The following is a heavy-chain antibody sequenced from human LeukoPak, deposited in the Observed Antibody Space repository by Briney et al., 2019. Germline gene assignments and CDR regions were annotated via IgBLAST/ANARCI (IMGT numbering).Heavy chain of an antibody. D-gene: IGHD3-3*01. J-gene: IGHJ4*02. CDR2: IKSKTDGGTT. CDR3: TTDWDYDFWSGSAGTDY. V-gene: IGHV3-15*01. CDR1: GFTFSNAW. Sequence: PGGSLRLSCAASGFTFSNAWMSWVRQAPGKGLEWVGRIKSKTDGGTTDYAAPVKGRFTISRDDSKNTLYLQMNSLKTEDTAVYYCTTDWDYDFWSGSAGTDYWGQGTLVTVSS.